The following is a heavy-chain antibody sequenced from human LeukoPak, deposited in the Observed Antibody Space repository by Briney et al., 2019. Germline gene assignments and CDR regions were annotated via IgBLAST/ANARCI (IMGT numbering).Heavy chain of an antibody. V-gene: IGHV1-2*02. CDR3: ARVKNYYDSSGYLYYFDY. CDR1: GYTFTSYY. CDR2: INPHSRGT. D-gene: IGHD3-22*01. J-gene: IGHJ4*02. Sequence: GASVKVSCKASGYTFTSYYIHWVRQAPGQGLEWMGWINPHSRGTNNAQKLQGRVTMTRDTSISTAYMELSRLRFDDTAVYYCARVKNYYDSSGYLYYFDYWGQGTLVTVSS.